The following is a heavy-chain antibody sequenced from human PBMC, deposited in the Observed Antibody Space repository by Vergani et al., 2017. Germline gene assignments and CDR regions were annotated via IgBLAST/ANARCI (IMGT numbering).Heavy chain of an antibody. D-gene: IGHD3-10*01. CDR1: GGSISSYY. V-gene: IGHV4-59*01. CDR3: ASRSGRVRGIDY. J-gene: IGHJ4*02. Sequence: QVQLQESGPGLVKPSETLSLTCTVSGGSISSYYWSWIRQPPGKGLEWIGYISYSGSTNYNPSLKSRVTISVDTSKNQFSRKLSSVTAADTAVYDCASRSGRVRGIDYWGQGTLVTVSS. CDR2: ISYSGST.